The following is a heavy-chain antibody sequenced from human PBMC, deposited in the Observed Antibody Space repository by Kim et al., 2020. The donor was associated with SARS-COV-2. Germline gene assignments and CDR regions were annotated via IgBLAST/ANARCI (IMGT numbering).Heavy chain of an antibody. CDR3: ARLEVGALDY. J-gene: IGHJ4*02. V-gene: IGHV3-53*01. CDR1: GFTVSSNY. D-gene: IGHD1-26*01. CDR2: IYSGGST. Sequence: GGSLRLSCAASGFTVSSNYMSWVRQAPGKGLEWVSVIYSGGSTYYADSVNGRFTISRDNSNNTLYLQMNSLSAEDTAVYYCARLEVGALDYWGQGTLVTVSS.